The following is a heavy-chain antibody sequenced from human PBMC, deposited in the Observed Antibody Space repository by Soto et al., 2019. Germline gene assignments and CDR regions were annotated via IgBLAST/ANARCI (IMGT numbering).Heavy chain of an antibody. CDR1: GGSFSGYY. CDR2: INHSGST. Sequence: PSETLSLTCAVYGGSFSGYYWSWIRQPPGKGLEWIGEINHSGSTNYNPSLKSRVTISVDTSKNQFSLKLSSVTAADTAVYYCASRLIAIFGVVLTYGMDVGGQGTTVTVSS. D-gene: IGHD3-3*01. V-gene: IGHV4-34*01. CDR3: ASRLIAIFGVVLTYGMDV. J-gene: IGHJ6*02.